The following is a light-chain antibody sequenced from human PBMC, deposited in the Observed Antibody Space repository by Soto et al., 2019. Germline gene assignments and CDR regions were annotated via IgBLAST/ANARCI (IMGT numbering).Light chain of an antibody. CDR1: QTISSW. V-gene: IGKV1-5*03. J-gene: IGKJ1*01. CDR3: QHYNSYSEA. CDR2: KAS. Sequence: IQMTQSPSTLSGSVGDRVTVTCRASQTISSWLAWYQQKPGKAPKLLIYKASTLKSGVPSRFSGSGSGTEFTLTISCLQPDDFATYYCQHYNSYSEAFGQGTKVDI.